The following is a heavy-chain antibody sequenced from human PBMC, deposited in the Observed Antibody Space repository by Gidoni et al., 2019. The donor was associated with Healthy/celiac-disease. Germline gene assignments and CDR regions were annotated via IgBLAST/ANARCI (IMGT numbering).Heavy chain of an antibody. CDR2: IYYSVST. J-gene: IGHJ6*02. V-gene: IGHV4-59*01. CDR3: ARVSVVPAATRGLSYYGMDV. CDR1: GGSISSYY. D-gene: IGHD2-2*01. Sequence: QVQLQESGPGLGKPSETLSLTGTVAGGSISSYYWSWIRQPPGKGLEWIGYIYYSVSTNYNPSLKSRVTISVDTSKNQFSLKLCSVTAADTAVYYCARVSVVPAATRGLSYYGMDVWGQGTTVTVSS.